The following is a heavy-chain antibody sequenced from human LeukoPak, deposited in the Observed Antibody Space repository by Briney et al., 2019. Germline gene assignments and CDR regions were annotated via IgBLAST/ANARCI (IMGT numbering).Heavy chain of an antibody. V-gene: IGHV3-7*01. CDR2: IEQDGSEK. CDR3: AVGGYGYYFDY. D-gene: IGHD3-16*01. J-gene: IGHJ4*02. Sequence: GGSLRLSCAAFGFTFSSYWMSWVRQAPGKGLEWVANIEQDGSEKYYVDSVKGRFTISRDNAKNSLYLQMNSLRAEDTAVYYCAVGGYGYYFDYWGQGTLVTVSS. CDR1: GFTFSSYW.